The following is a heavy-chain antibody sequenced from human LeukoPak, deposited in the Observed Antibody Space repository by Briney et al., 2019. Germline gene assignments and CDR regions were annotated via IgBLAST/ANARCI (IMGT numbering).Heavy chain of an antibody. CDR3: AKGYSYGTGGGFDY. V-gene: IGHV3-9*01. CDR1: GFTFDDYA. D-gene: IGHD5-18*01. CDR2: ISWNSGSI. Sequence: GGSLRLSCAASGFTFDDYAMHWVRQAPGKGLEWVSGISWNSGSIGYADSVKGRFTISRDNAKNSLYLQMNSLRAEDTALYYCAKGYSYGTGGGFDYWGQGTLVTISS. J-gene: IGHJ4*02.